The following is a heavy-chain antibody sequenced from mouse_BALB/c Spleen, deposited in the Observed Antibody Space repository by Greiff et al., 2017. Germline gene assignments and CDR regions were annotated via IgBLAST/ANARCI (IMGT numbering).Heavy chain of an antibody. J-gene: IGHJ4*01. Sequence: LVKTGASVKISCTASGYSFTGYYMHWVKQSHGKSLEWIGYISCYNGATSYNQTFKGKATFTVDTSSSTAYMQFNCLTSEDSAVYYCASYDYDAMDYWGQGTSVTVSS. CDR2: ISCYNGAT. CDR3: ASYDYDAMDY. CDR1: GYSFTGYY. V-gene: IGHV1S34*01.